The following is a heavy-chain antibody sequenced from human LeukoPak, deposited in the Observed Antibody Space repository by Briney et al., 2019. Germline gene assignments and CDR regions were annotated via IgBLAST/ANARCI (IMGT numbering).Heavy chain of an antibody. CDR2: INHSGNT. CDR1: GWSFHGYH. Sequence: SGTLSLPLAVFGWSFHGYHWSGLRQPPGKGLEWIWEINHSGNTNYNPSRKNRVTISVDTSKNQFSLKLSSVTAADTAVYYCARGLGYCSSTSCPRGTWGFDYWGQGTLVTVSS. J-gene: IGHJ4*02. D-gene: IGHD2-2*01. CDR3: ARGLGYCSSTSCPRGTWGFDY. V-gene: IGHV4-34*01.